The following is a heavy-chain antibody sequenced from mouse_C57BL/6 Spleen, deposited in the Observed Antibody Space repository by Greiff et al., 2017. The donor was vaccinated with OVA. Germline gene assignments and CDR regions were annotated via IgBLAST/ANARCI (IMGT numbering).Heavy chain of an antibody. V-gene: IGHV5-16*01. CDR2: LNYDGSST. J-gene: IGHJ2*01. CDR1: GFTFSDYY. D-gene: IGHD2-1*01. Sequence: EVKLMESEGGLVQPGSSLKLSCTASGFTFSDYYMAWVRQVPEKGLEWVANLNYDGSSTYYLDSLKSRFIISRYNAKYILYLQMSSLKSEDTATYYCARVTGFNFDYWGQGTTLTVSS. CDR3: ARVTGFNFDY.